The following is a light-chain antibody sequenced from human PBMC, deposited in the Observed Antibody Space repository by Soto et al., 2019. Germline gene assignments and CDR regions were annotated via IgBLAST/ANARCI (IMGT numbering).Light chain of an antibody. V-gene: IGKV3-20*01. Sequence: EIVLTQSPGTLSLSPGERATLSCRASQSVSSSYLAWYQQKPGQAPRQLIYGASSRATGIPDRFSGSGSGTDVTLTNTRREREDFPVYYCQHYRTSFGGGTRVEIK. CDR2: GAS. J-gene: IGKJ4*01. CDR1: QSVSSSY. CDR3: QHYRTS.